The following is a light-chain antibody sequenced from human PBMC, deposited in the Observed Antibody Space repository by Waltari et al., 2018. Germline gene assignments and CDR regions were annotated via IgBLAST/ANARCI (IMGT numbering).Light chain of an antibody. CDR3: QSYDSSLSGSV. Sequence: QSVLTQPPSGSGAPGQRVTNPCTGSSSNIGAGYDVHCYQVLPGKAPKLLIYGNGTRPSGVPDRFSGSQFGSSASLAITGLQADDEADYYCQSYDSSLSGSVFGGGTKLTVL. CDR2: GNG. V-gene: IGLV1-40*01. J-gene: IGLJ2*01. CDR1: SSNIGAGYD.